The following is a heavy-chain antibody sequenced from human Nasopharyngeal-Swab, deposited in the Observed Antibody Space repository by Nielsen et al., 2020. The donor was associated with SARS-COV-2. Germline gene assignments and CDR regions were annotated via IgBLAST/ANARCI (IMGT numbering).Heavy chain of an antibody. CDR1: GYTFTGYY. J-gene: IGHJ6*02. CDR2: INPNSGGT. CDR3: ARDQIVQVRLAYYYYGMDV. Sequence: SVKVSCKASGYTFTGYYMHWVRQAPGQGLEWMGRINPNSGGTNYAQKFQGRVTMTRDTSISTAYMELSRLRSDDTAVYYCARDQIVQVRLAYYYYGMDVWGQGTTVTVSS. D-gene: IGHD2-15*01. V-gene: IGHV1-2*06.